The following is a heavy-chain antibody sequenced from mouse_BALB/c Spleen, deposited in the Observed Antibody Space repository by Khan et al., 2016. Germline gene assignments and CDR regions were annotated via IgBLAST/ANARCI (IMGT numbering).Heavy chain of an antibody. CDR3: ARGITTATVAY. CDR1: GYTFTSYV. Sequence: VQLQQSGPELVKPGASVKMSCKASGYTFTSYVMHWVKQKPGQGLEWIGYINPYNDGTKYNETFKGKATLTSDKSSSTAYMELSSLTSEDSAVYYCARGITTATVAYWGQGSLVTVAA. V-gene: IGHV1S136*01. CDR2: INPYNDGT. D-gene: IGHD1-2*01. J-gene: IGHJ3*01.